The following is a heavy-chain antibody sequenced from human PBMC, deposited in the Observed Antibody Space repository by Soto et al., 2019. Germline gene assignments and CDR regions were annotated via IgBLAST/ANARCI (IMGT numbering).Heavy chain of an antibody. Sequence: QVQLVQSGAEVKKPGSSVKVSCKASGGTFSSYTISWVRQAPGQGLEWMGRIIPILGIANYAQKFQGRVTITADKSTSTAYMELSSLRSEDTAVYYCARARRNTITFGGVIGPFDYWGQGTLVTVSS. J-gene: IGHJ4*02. CDR3: ARARRNTITFGGVIGPFDY. CDR1: GGTFSSYT. CDR2: IIPILGIA. V-gene: IGHV1-69*02. D-gene: IGHD3-16*02.